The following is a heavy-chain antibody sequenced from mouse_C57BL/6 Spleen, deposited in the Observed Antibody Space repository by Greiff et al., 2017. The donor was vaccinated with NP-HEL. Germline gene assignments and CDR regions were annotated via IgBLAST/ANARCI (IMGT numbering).Heavy chain of an antibody. D-gene: IGHD2-2*01. J-gene: IGHJ1*03. CDR2: INPNNGGT. Sequence: EVMLVESGPEPVKPGASVKIPCKASGYTFTDYNMDWVKQSHGKSLEWIGDINPNNGGTIYNQKFKGKATLTVDKSSSTAYMELRSLTSEDTAVYYCARSSYYGYSYWYFDVWGTGTTVTVSS. V-gene: IGHV1-18*01. CDR1: GYTFTDYN. CDR3: ARSSYYGYSYWYFDV.